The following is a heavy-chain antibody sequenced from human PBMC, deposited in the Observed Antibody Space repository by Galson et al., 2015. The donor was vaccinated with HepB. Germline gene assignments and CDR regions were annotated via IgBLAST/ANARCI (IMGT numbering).Heavy chain of an antibody. V-gene: IGHV3-11*06. CDR2: ISSSTIYT. CDR3: AKGGYYDFWSAYDS. Sequence: SLRLSCAASGFTFSDYYMSWIRQAPGKGLEWVSYISSSTIYTNYADSVKGRFTISRDNVKNSMYLQMNSLRPEDTAIYYCAKGGYYDFWSAYDSWGQGALVTVSS. D-gene: IGHD3-3*01. J-gene: IGHJ4*02. CDR1: GFTFSDYY.